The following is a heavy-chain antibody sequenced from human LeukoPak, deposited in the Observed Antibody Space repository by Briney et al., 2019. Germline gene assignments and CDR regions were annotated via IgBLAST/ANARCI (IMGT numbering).Heavy chain of an antibody. CDR1: GFTFSGSA. D-gene: IGHD3-10*02. V-gene: IGHV3-73*01. CDR2: IRSKANSYAT. Sequence: GGSLRLSCAASGFTFSGSAMHWVRQASGKGLEWVGRIRSKANSYATAYAASVKGRFTISRDDSKNTAYLQMNSLKTEDTAVYYCTRLTMSFPMDIWGQGTMVTVSS. CDR3: TRLTMSFPMDI. J-gene: IGHJ3*02.